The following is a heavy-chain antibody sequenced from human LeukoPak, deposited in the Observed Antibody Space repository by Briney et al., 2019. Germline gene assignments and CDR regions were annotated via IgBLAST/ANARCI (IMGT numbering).Heavy chain of an antibody. CDR3: ARDSPHYYDSSGYWFDP. D-gene: IGHD3-22*01. J-gene: IGHJ5*02. CDR2: IKQDGSDK. Sequence: GGSLRLSCAASGFTFSSCWMSWVRQAPGKGLEWVANIKQDGSDKYYVASVKGRFTISRDNAKNSLYLQLNSLRAEDTAVYYCARDSPHYYDSSGYWFDPWGQGTLVTVS. V-gene: IGHV3-7*01. CDR1: GFTFSSCW.